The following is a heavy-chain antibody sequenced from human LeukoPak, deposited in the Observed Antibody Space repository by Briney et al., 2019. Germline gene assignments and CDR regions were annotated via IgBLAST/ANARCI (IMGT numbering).Heavy chain of an antibody. D-gene: IGHD3-9*01. Sequence: PSETLSLTYAVSGGPMQRSSYFWEWIRQAPGKGLEWIGTIYHSGSTEYNPSLKSRVAIFVDTSKNQFSLILHSVAAADTAVYYCARRSEFENTQNQYFQFWGQGPLVTVSS. CDR2: IYHSGST. CDR3: ARRSEFENTQNQYFQF. V-gene: IGHV4-39*01. CDR1: GGPMQRSSYF. J-gene: IGHJ4*02.